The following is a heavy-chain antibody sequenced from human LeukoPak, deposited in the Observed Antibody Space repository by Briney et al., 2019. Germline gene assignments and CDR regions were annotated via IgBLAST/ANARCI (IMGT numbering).Heavy chain of an antibody. D-gene: IGHD6-13*01. CDR2: IGTAGDT. CDR1: GFTFSSYD. CDR3: AREMGSTNAFDI. V-gene: IGHV3-13*01. Sequence: GGSLRLSCAASGFTFSSYDMHWVRQATGKGLEWVSAIGTAGDTYYPGSVKGRFTISRENAKNSLYLQMNSLRAGDTAVYYCAREMGSTNAFDIWGQGTMVTVSS. J-gene: IGHJ3*02.